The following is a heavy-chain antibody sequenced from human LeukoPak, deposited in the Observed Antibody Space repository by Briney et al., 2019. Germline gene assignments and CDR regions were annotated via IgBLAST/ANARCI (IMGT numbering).Heavy chain of an antibody. CDR2: INSDGSDT. Sequence: GGSLRLSCAASGFSFSSYWMHWVRQVPGKGLVWVARINSDGSDTAYADSVKGRFTISRDNAKNTLYLQMNSLRAEDTAVYYCARDSISSSGDLDCWGQGTLVTVSS. CDR1: GFSFSSYW. V-gene: IGHV3-74*01. J-gene: IGHJ4*02. D-gene: IGHD2-2*01. CDR3: ARDSISSSGDLDC.